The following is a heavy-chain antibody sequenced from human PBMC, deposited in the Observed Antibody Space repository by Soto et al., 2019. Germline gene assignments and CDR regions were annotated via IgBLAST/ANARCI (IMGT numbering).Heavy chain of an antibody. CDR3: AKDQASGQGSFDS. Sequence: GGSLRLSCAASGFTFNIYGMHWVRQAPDKGLEWVALISYDGSNQYYADSVKGRFTISRDNSENTLFLQMNSLRADDTAVYYCAKDQASGQGSFDSWGQGTLVTAPQ. CDR2: ISYDGSNQ. J-gene: IGHJ4*02. CDR1: GFTFNIYG. V-gene: IGHV3-30*18.